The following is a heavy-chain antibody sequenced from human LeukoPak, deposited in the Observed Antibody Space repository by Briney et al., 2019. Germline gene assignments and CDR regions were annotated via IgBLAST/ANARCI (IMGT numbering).Heavy chain of an antibody. CDR2: IYYSGST. D-gene: IGHD6-13*01. CDR1: GGSISSSSYH. CDR3: ARHSSSWYMNTFDY. V-gene: IGHV4-39*01. J-gene: IGHJ4*02. Sequence: SETLSLTCTVSGGSISSSSYHWGWIRQPPGKGLEWIGSIYYSGSTYYNPSLKSRVTISVDTSKNQFSLKLSSVTAADTAVYYCARHSSSWYMNTFDYWGQGTLVTVSS.